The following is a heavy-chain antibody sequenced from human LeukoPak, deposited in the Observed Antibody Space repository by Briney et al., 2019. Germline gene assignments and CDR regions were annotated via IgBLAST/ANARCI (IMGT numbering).Heavy chain of an antibody. Sequence: GASVKVSCKASGYTFTGYYMHWVRQAPGQGLEWMGWINPNSGGTNYVQKFQGRVTMTRDTSISTAYMELSRLRSDDTAVYYCARGQVLLWFGEQFRRAFDIWGQGTMVTVSS. V-gene: IGHV1-2*02. CDR1: GYTFTGYY. CDR2: INPNSGGT. CDR3: ARGQVLLWFGEQFRRAFDI. J-gene: IGHJ3*02. D-gene: IGHD3-10*01.